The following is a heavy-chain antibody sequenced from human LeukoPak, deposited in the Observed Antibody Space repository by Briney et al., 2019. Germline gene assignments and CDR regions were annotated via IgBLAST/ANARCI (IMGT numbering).Heavy chain of an antibody. Sequence: ASVKVSCKASGYTFTGYYMHWVRQAPGQGLEWMGWINPNSGGTNYAQKFQGRVTMTRDTSISTAYMELSRLRSDDTAVYYCAKTRSITMIVVVSFYYYMDVWGKGTTVTVSS. J-gene: IGHJ6*03. CDR2: INPNSGGT. V-gene: IGHV1-2*02. CDR1: GYTFTGYY. CDR3: AKTRSITMIVVVSFYYYMDV. D-gene: IGHD3-22*01.